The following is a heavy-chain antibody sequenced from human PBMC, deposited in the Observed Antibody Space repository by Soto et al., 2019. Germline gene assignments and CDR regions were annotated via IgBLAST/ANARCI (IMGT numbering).Heavy chain of an antibody. V-gene: IGHV1-3*01. CDR3: ARNTPPWYYFDY. Sequence: GASVKVSCKASGYTFTSYAMHWVRQAPGQRLEWMGWINAGNGNTKYSQKFQGRVTITRDTSASTAYMELSNLRSEDTAVYYCARNTPPWYYFDYWGQGTLVTVSS. J-gene: IGHJ4*02. CDR1: GYTFTSYA. D-gene: IGHD2-15*01. CDR2: INAGNGNT.